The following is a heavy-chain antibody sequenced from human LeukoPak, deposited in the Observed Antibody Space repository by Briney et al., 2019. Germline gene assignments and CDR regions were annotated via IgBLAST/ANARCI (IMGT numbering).Heavy chain of an antibody. J-gene: IGHJ6*02. CDR2: ISWNSGNI. V-gene: IGHV3-9*01. CDR1: GLTFDDFA. CDR3: AKDRWSGPILGGMDV. Sequence: GGSLRLSCAASGLTFDDFAMLWVRQAPGKGLEWVSVISWNSGNIAYADSVKGRFTISRDNAKNSVYLEMDSLRAEDTALYYCAKDRWSGPILGGMDVWGQGTTVTVSS. D-gene: IGHD3-10*01.